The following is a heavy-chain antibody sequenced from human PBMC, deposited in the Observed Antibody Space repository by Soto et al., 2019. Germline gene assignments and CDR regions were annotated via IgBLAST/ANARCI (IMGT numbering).Heavy chain of an antibody. CDR3: TRDLTAQTNYDYKYGMDV. Sequence: QSQTLSLTCAISGDSISSNSAAWNWIRQSPSRGLEWLGRTFYRSKWYNDYAVSVKSRITINPDTSNNKFSLQLNSVTPDDTAVYYCTRDLTAQTNYDYKYGMDVWGQGTTVTVSS. CDR2: TFYRSKWYN. J-gene: IGHJ6*02. V-gene: IGHV6-1*01. CDR1: GDSISSNSAA. D-gene: IGHD1-1*01.